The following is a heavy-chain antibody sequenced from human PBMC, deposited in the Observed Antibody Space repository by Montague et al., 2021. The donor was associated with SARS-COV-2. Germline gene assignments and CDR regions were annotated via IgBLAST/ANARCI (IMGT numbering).Heavy chain of an antibody. CDR1: GFTFSSYA. J-gene: IGHJ1*01. CDR3: AKGQMSVAENFQH. V-gene: IGHV3-23*03. CDR2: IYNGGLDT. Sequence: SLRLSCAASGFTFSSYAMNWVRQAPGEGLEWVSLIYNGGLDTFYADSVEGRFTISRDNSNNMLYLQMSSLRAEDTAVYYCAKGQMSVAENFQHWGQGTLVTVSS.